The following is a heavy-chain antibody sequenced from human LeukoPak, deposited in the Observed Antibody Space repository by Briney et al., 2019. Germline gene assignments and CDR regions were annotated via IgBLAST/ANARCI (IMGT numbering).Heavy chain of an antibody. CDR3: ARDTPTYYYDSSGYYLSY. Sequence: GGSLRLSCAASGFTFSDYYMSWIRQAPGKGLEWFSYISSTGSTIFYADSVKGRFTISRDNVKNSLYLQMNSLRAEDTAVYYCARDTPTYYYDSSGYYLSYWGQGTLVTVSS. CDR2: ISSTGSTI. J-gene: IGHJ4*02. D-gene: IGHD3-22*01. CDR1: GFTFSDYY. V-gene: IGHV3-11*01.